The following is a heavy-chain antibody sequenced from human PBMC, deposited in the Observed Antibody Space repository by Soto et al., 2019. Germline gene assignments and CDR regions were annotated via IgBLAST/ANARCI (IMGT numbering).Heavy chain of an antibody. D-gene: IGHD3-22*01. Sequence: QVQLVESGGGVVQPGRSLRLSCAASGFTFSSYAMHWVRQAPGKGLEWVAVISYDGSNKYYADSVKGRFTISRDNSKNTLYLQMNSLRAEDTAVYYCARDFLTYYYDSSGYHYGMDVWGQGTTVTVSS. CDR2: ISYDGSNK. V-gene: IGHV3-30-3*01. J-gene: IGHJ6*02. CDR1: GFTFSSYA. CDR3: ARDFLTYYYDSSGYHYGMDV.